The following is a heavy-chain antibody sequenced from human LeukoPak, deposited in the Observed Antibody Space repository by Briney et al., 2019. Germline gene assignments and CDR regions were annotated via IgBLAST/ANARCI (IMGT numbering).Heavy chain of an antibody. D-gene: IGHD3-3*01. Sequence: GGSLRLSCAASGFTFSSYAMDWVRQAPGKGLEWVSSIDSSSSYIYYADSVKGRFTISRANAKNSLFLQMNSLRAEDTAVYYCARGPHGGFVIIPTEFWGQGTLVTVSS. V-gene: IGHV3-21*01. CDR2: IDSSSSYI. CDR3: ARGPHGGFVIIPTEF. CDR1: GFTFSSYA. J-gene: IGHJ4*02.